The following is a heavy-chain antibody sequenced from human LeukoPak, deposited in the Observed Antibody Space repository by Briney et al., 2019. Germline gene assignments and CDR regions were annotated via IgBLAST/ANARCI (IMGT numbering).Heavy chain of an antibody. CDR1: GFSFNYYW. V-gene: IGHV3-7*01. Sequence: PGGSLRLSCAASGFSFNYYWMSWVRQAPGKGLEWVAKIKQDGSEKYYVDSVKGRFTISRDNAKNSLYLQMSSLRAEDTAVYYCAREDHRWFGELFHDAFDIWGQGTMVTVSS. D-gene: IGHD3-10*01. CDR3: AREDHRWFGELFHDAFDI. J-gene: IGHJ3*02. CDR2: IKQDGSEK.